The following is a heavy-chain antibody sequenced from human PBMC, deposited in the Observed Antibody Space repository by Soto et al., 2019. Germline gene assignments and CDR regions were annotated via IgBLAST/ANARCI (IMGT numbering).Heavy chain of an antibody. CDR3: AKDLAAAGHYYYYGKDV. D-gene: IGHD6-13*01. V-gene: IGHV3-23*01. CDR1: GFTFSSFA. J-gene: IGHJ6*02. CDR2: ISGSGGST. Sequence: LRLSCAAPGFTFSSFAMSWVRQAPGKGLEWVSAISGSGGSTYYADSVKGRFTITRDNSKNTLYLQINSLRAEDTAVYYYAKDLAAAGHYYYYGKDVWGQGTTVTVSS.